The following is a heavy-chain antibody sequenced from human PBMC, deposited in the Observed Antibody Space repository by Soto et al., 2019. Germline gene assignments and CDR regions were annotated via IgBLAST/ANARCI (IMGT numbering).Heavy chain of an antibody. Sequence: EVQLGESGGGLVQPGGSLRLSCAASGFTFSTYEVNWVRQAPGKGLEWVSYLIHCGSPIYYADSVKGRFTISRDNAKNTLYLQMNSLRAEDTAVYYCAGEKVGASYFDYWGQGTLVTVTS. CDR1: GFTFSTYE. CDR3: AGEKVGASYFDY. CDR2: LIHCGSPI. V-gene: IGHV3-48*03. J-gene: IGHJ4*02. D-gene: IGHD3-3*01.